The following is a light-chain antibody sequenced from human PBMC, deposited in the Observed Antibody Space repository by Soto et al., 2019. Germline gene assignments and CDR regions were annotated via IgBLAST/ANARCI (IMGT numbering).Light chain of an antibody. Sequence: DIQMTQSPSSLSASVGDRVTNTCRASQSISSYLNWYQQKPGKAPKLLIYAASSLQSGVPSRFGGSGSGTDFTLTISSLQPEDFATYYCQQSYSTPLTFGGGTKVEIK. J-gene: IGKJ4*01. CDR1: QSISSY. CDR2: AAS. V-gene: IGKV1-39*01. CDR3: QQSYSTPLT.